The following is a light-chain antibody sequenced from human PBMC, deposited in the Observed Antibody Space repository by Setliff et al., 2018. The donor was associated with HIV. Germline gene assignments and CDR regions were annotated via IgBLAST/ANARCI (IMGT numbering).Light chain of an antibody. CDR1: SSDIGAYNY. CDR3: SSYTSSGTLV. V-gene: IGLV2-14*01. J-gene: IGLJ1*01. CDR2: DVS. Sequence: QSVLTQPASVSGSPGQSITISCTGTSSDIGAYNYVSWYQQHPGKAPKLMIYDVSSRPSGVSNRFSDSKSGNTASLTISGLQAEDEADYYCSSYTSSGTLVFGTGTKGTVL.